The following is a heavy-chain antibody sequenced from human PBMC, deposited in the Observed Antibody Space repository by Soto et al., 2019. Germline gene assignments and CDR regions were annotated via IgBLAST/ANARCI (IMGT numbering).Heavy chain of an antibody. V-gene: IGHV4-31*03. Sequence: SETLSLTCTVSGGSISSGGYYWSRIRQHPGKGLEWIGYIYYSGSTYYNPSLKSRVTISVDTSKNQFSLKLSSVTAADTAVYYCASEWEYCSSTSCFRGFDPWGQGTLVTVSS. CDR1: GGSISSGGYY. J-gene: IGHJ5*02. CDR2: IYYSGST. CDR3: ASEWEYCSSTSCFRGFDP. D-gene: IGHD2-2*01.